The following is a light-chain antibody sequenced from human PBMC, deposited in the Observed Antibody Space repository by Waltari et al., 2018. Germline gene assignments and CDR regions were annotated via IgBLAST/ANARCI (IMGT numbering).Light chain of an antibody. CDR2: GNS. V-gene: IGLV1-40*01. J-gene: IGLJ2*01. Sequence: QSVLTQPPSVSGAPGQRATISCTGSPSNIGAGLHVHLYQQLPGTAPKLLIYGNSNRPSGVPDRFSGSKSGTSASLAITGLQAEDEADYYCQSYDSSLSGVVFGGGTKLTVL. CDR1: PSNIGAGLH. CDR3: QSYDSSLSGVV.